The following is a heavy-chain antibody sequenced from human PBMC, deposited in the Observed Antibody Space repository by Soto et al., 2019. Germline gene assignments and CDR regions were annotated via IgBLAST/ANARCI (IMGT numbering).Heavy chain of an antibody. CDR3: VRIRYQLPSSVLWLDP. CDR1: GGFLSESY. V-gene: IGHV4-34*01. J-gene: IGHJ5*02. Sequence: SSETLSLTCAVYGGFLSESYWTWIRQPPGKGLEWIGEIDHVGGTNYNPSLKSRVTMSVDTSQNQFSLRLISVTAADTAMYFCVRIRYQLPSSVLWLDPWGQGTPVTVSS. D-gene: IGHD3-16*01. CDR2: IDHVGGT.